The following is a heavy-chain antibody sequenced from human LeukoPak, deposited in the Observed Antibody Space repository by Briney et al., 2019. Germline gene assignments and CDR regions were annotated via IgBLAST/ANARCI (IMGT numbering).Heavy chain of an antibody. V-gene: IGHV4-34*01. D-gene: IGHD6-13*01. CDR3: ARHKGYSSSWYPSPGRKHYFDY. Sequence: SETLSLTCAVYGGSFSGYYWSWIRQSPGKGLEWIGEINHSGSTNYNPSLKSRVTISVDTSKNQFSLKLSSVTAADTAVYYCARHKGYSSSWYPSPGRKHYFDYWGQGTLVTVSS. J-gene: IGHJ4*02. CDR1: GGSFSGYY. CDR2: INHSGST.